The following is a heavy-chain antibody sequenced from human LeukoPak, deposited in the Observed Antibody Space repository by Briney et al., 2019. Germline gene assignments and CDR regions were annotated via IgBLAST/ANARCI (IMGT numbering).Heavy chain of an antibody. CDR2: VYYSGST. D-gene: IGHD3-10*01. V-gene: IGHV4-59*01. CDR3: ARASVREPYYFDY. J-gene: IGHJ4*02. CDR1: GGSISSYY. Sequence: SETLSLTCTVSGGSISSYYWSWIRQPPGKGLEWIGYVYYSGSTNYNPSLKSRVTISVDTSKRQFSLKLSSVTAADTAVYYCARASVREPYYFDYWGQGTLVTVYS.